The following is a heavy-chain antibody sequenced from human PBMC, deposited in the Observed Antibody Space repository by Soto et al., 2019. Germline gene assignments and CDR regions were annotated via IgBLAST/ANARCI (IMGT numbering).Heavy chain of an antibody. V-gene: IGHV3-23*01. Sequence: PGGSLRLSCVASGFFFRDFGMHWVRQAPGKGLEWVSVISGSGGSTYYADSVKGRFTISRDNSKNTLYLQMNSLRAEDTAVYYCAKPTFGRYPTDAFDIWGQGTMVTVSS. D-gene: IGHD3-10*01. J-gene: IGHJ3*02. CDR2: ISGSGGST. CDR1: GFFFRDFG. CDR3: AKPTFGRYPTDAFDI.